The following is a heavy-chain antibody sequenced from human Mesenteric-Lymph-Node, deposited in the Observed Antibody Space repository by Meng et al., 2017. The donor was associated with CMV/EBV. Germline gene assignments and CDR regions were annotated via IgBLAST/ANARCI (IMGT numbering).Heavy chain of an antibody. Sequence: ASVKVSCKASGYTFTGYYMHWVRQAPGQGLEWMGWINPNSGGTNYAQKFQGRVTMTRDTSINTAYMELTGLRSDDTAVYYCAAFILVKPLAIVHDGFDVWGQGTVVTVSS. CDR3: AAFILVKPLAIVHDGFDV. D-gene: IGHD2-2*02. CDR2: INPNSGGT. V-gene: IGHV1-2*02. CDR1: GYTFTGYY. J-gene: IGHJ3*01.